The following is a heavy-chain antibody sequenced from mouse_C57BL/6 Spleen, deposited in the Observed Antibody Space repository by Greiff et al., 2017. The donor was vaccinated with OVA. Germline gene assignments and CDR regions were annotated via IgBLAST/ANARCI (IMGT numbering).Heavy chain of an antibody. CDR2: INPNNGGT. J-gene: IGHJ2*01. CDR3: ARLGLDD. Sequence: EVQLQQSGPELVKPGASVKISCKASGYTFTDYYMNWVKQSHGKSLEWIGDINPNNGGTSYNQKFKGKATLTVDKSSSTAYMELRSPTSEDSAVYYCARLGLDDWGQGTTLTVSS. D-gene: IGHD4-1*01. CDR1: GYTFTDYY. V-gene: IGHV1-26*01.